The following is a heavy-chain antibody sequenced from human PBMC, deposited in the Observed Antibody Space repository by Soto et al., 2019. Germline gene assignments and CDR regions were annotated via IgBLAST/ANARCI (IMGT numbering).Heavy chain of an antibody. D-gene: IGHD6-25*01. CDR3: ARDARADEAPMDY. J-gene: IGHJ4*02. V-gene: IGHV1-2*04. Sequence: ASVKVSCKASGYTFTGYYMHWVRQAPGQGLEWMGWINPNSGGTNYAQKFQGWVTMTRDTSISTAYMELSRLRSDDTAVFYCARDARADEAPMDYWGQGTLVTVSS. CDR1: GYTFTGYY. CDR2: INPNSGGT.